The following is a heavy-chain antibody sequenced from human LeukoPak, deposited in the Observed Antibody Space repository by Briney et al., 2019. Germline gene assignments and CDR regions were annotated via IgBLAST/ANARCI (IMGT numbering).Heavy chain of an antibody. CDR2: IYPGDSDT. CDR3: ARLGGGLIASPALDAFDI. D-gene: IGHD3-16*01. Sequence: GESLKISCKGSGYSFTSYWIGWVRQMPGKGLEWMGIIYPGDSDTRYSPSFQGQVTISADKSISTAYLQWSSLKASDTATYYCARLGGGLIASPALDAFDIWGQGTMVTVSS. V-gene: IGHV5-51*01. CDR1: GYSFTSYW. J-gene: IGHJ3*02.